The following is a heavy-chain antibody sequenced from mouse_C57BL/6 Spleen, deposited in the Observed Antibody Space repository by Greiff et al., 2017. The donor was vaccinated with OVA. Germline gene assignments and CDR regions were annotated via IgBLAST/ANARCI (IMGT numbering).Heavy chain of an antibody. D-gene: IGHD6-1*01. CDR3: ARAEPYPDD. V-gene: IGHV1-54*01. CDR2: INPGSGGT. J-gene: IGHJ2*01. CDR1: GYAFTNYL. Sequence: QVQLQQSGAELVRPGTSVKVSCKASGYAFTNYLIEWVKQRPGQGLEWIGVINPGSGGTNYNEKFKGKATLTADKSSSTAYMPLSSLTSGDSAVYFCARAEPYPDDWGQGATLTVAT.